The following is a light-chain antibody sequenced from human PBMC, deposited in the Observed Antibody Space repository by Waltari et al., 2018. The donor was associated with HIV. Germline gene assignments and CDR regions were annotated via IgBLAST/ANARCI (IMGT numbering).Light chain of an antibody. CDR1: SSNIGNNY. CDR3: GTWDSSLSAVV. Sequence: QSVLTQPPSVFAAPGQKVTISGSGSSSNIGNNYVSWYKQLPGTAPKLLIYGNNKRPSGIPDRFSGSKSGTSATLGITGLQTGDEADYYCGTWDSSLSAVVFGGGTKLTVL. CDR2: GNN. V-gene: IGLV1-51*01. J-gene: IGLJ2*01.